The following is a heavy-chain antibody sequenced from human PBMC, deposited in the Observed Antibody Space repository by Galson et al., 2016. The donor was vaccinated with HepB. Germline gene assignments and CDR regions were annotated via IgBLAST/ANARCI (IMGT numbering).Heavy chain of an antibody. CDR1: GFTFSSYA. CDR3: AVAYSNYWPLGY. V-gene: IGHV3-30-3*01. J-gene: IGHJ4*02. Sequence: SLRLSCAASGFTFSSYAMHWVRQAPGKRLEWVAVISYDGSTKYYADSVKGRFTISRDNSKNTLSVQMNSLRAEDTAVYYCAVAYSNYWPLGYWGQGTLVTVSS. D-gene: IGHD2-21*01. CDR2: ISYDGSTK.